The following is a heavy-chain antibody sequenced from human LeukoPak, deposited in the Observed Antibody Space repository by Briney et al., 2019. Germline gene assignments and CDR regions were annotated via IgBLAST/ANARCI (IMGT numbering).Heavy chain of an antibody. D-gene: IGHD2-8*01. J-gene: IGHJ6*03. Sequence: GASVKVSCKASGYTFTSYAMHWVRQAPGQRLEWMGWINAGNGNTKYSQEFQGRVTITRDTSASAVYMELSSLRSDDMAVYYCAKDRCSNGIGCYYYYMDVWGKGTTVTIYS. CDR2: INAGNGNT. V-gene: IGHV1-3*03. CDR3: AKDRCSNGIGCYYYYMDV. CDR1: GYTFTSYA.